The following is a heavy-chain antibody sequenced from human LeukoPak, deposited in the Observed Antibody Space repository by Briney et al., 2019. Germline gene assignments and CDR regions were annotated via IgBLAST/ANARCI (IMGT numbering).Heavy chain of an antibody. V-gene: IGHV3-23*01. J-gene: IGHJ4*02. Sequence: GGSLRLSCAASGFTFSSYSMNWVRQAPGKGLEWVSAISGSGGSTYYADSVRGRFTISRDNSKNTLYLQMNSLRAEDTAVYYCAKDDYDSSGYYYTYYFDYWGQGTLVTVSS. CDR2: ISGSGGST. CDR1: GFTFSSYS. CDR3: AKDDYDSSGYYYTYYFDY. D-gene: IGHD3-22*01.